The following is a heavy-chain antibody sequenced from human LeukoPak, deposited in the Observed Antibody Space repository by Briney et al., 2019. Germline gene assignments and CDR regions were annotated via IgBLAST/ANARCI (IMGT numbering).Heavy chain of an antibody. J-gene: IGHJ3*02. D-gene: IGHD6-6*01. V-gene: IGHV4-34*01. Sequence: SETLSLTCAVYGGSFSGYYWSWIRQPPGKGLEWIGEINHSGSTNYNPSLKSRVTISVDTSKNQFSLKLSSVTAADTAVYYCARGRRSIAACHDAFDIWGQGTMVTVSS. CDR1: GGSFSGYY. CDR3: ARGRRSIAACHDAFDI. CDR2: INHSGST.